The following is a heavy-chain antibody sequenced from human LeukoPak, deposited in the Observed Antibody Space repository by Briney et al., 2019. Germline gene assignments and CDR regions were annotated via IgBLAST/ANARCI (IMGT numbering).Heavy chain of an antibody. V-gene: IGHV3-23*01. J-gene: IGHJ4*02. D-gene: IGHD6-13*01. CDR1: GFTFSSYA. Sequence: GGSLRLSCAASGFTFSSYAMSSGRQAPGKGLERVSAISGGGGRTYYADSVKGRFTISRDNSKNTLYLQMNTLRAEDTAVYYCAKVGHGYSSIPLLDYWGQGTLVTVSS. CDR3: AKVGHGYSSIPLLDY. CDR2: ISGGGGRT.